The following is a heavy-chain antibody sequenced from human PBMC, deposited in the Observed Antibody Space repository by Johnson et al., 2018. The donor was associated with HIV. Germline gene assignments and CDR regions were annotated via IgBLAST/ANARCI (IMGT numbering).Heavy chain of an antibody. V-gene: IGHV3-48*04. J-gene: IGHJ3*02. CDR2: ISSSGSTI. CDR3: AKEAADDAFDI. D-gene: IGHD6-25*01. Sequence: VQLVESGGGLVKPGGSLRLSCAASGFTFSSYAMSWVRQAPGKGLEWVSYISSSGSTIYYADSVKGRFTISRDNAKNSLYLQMNSLRPEGTAVYYCAKEAADDAFDIWGQGTMVTVSS. CDR1: GFTFSSYA.